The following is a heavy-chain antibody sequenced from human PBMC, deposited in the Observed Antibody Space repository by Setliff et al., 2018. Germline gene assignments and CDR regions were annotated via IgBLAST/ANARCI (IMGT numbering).Heavy chain of an antibody. J-gene: IGHJ3*01. Sequence: PGESLKISCKGSGYSFPDYWIAWVRQMPGKGLECMGIIYPGDSDTRYSPSFQGQVTISVDNSISTAYLQWSNLKASDTAMYYCARHEDRNKCTSSSCYRENDAFDVWGQGAMVTVSS. V-gene: IGHV5-51*01. D-gene: IGHD2-2*01. CDR1: GYSFPDYW. CDR3: ARHEDRNKCTSSSCYRENDAFDV. CDR2: IYPGDSDT.